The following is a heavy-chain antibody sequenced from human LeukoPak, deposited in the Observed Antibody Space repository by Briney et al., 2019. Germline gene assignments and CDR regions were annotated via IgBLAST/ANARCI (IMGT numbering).Heavy chain of an antibody. V-gene: IGHV5-51*01. Sequence: GESLKISCKGSGYSFTSYWIGWVRQMPGKGLEWMGIIYPADSDSRYSPSFQGQVTISADKSISTAYLQWSSLKASDTAMYYCARRGYSYGYWFDYWGQGTLVTVSS. CDR2: IYPADSDS. D-gene: IGHD5-18*01. J-gene: IGHJ4*02. CDR1: GYSFTSYW. CDR3: ARRGYSYGYWFDY.